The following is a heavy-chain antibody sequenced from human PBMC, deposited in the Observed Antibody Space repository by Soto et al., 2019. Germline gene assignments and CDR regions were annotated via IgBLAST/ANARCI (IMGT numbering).Heavy chain of an antibody. J-gene: IGHJ6*02. Sequence: VGSLRLSGAASGFTVKNYQMNWVSQARGKGLEWVSVIYSGGVTYYPDSVKGRFTTIRDTSKNTVYLQMNSLRADDTAMYYCARDPSTTGYYGLDVWGQGTTVTVSS. V-gene: IGHV3-53*01. CDR2: IYSGGVT. CDR3: ARDPSTTGYYGLDV. CDR1: GFTVKNYQ.